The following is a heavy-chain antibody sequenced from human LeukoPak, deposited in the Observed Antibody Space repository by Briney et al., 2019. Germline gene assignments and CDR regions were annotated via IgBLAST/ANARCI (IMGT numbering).Heavy chain of an antibody. D-gene: IGHD3-22*01. CDR1: GFTFSSYA. J-gene: IGHJ3*02. CDR3: ARADQTYYYDSSGYYHEGSNAFDI. V-gene: IGHV3-21*01. Sequence: PGGSLRLSCAASGFTFSSYAMSWVRQAPGKGLEWVSSISTSSSYIYYADSVKGRFTISRDNAKNSLYLQMNSLRAEDTAVYYCARADQTYYYDSSGYYHEGSNAFDIWGQGTMVTVSS. CDR2: ISTSSSYI.